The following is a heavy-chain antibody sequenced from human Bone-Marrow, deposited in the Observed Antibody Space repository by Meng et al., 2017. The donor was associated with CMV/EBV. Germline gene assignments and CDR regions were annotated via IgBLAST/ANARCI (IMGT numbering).Heavy chain of an antibody. Sequence: ESLKISCAVYGESFSGYSWNWIRQPPGKGLEWIGELNQSGNTNYNPSLKSRVTISLDTSRNQFSLKVNSVTAADTAVYFCARGRGGTYTPLDNWGQRTLVTVSS. D-gene: IGHD1-26*01. V-gene: IGHV4-34*01. CDR2: LNQSGNT. J-gene: IGHJ4*02. CDR1: GESFSGYS. CDR3: ARGRGGTYTPLDN.